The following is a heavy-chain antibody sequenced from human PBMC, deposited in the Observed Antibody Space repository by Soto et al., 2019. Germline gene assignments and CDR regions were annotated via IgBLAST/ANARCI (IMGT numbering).Heavy chain of an antibody. Sequence: ASVKASYTPSGKTFTGYYTHWLRLAPGKGLEWMGGFDPEDGETIYAQKFQGRVTMTEDTSTDTAYMELSSLRSEDTAVYYCATGILLRYFDWLLAAGGYGMDVWGQGTTVTVSS. CDR2: FDPEDGET. D-gene: IGHD3-9*01. CDR1: GKTFTGYY. CDR3: ATGILLRYFDWLLAAGGYGMDV. J-gene: IGHJ6*02. V-gene: IGHV1-24*01.